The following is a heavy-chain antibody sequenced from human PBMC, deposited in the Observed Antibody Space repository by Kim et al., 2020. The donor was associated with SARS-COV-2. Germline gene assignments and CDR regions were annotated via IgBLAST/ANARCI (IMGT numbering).Heavy chain of an antibody. D-gene: IGHD5-18*01. Sequence: GGSLRLSCAASGFTFSSYSMNWVRQAPGKGLEWVSSISSSSSYIYYADSVKGRFTISRDNAKNSLYLQMNSLRAEDTAVYYCARRDTAMVLGAFDIWGQGTMVTVSS. J-gene: IGHJ3*02. V-gene: IGHV3-21*01. CDR2: ISSSSSYI. CDR1: GFTFSSYS. CDR3: ARRDTAMVLGAFDI.